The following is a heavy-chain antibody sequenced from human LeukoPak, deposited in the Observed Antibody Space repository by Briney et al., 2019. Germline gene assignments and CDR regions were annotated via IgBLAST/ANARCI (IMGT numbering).Heavy chain of an antibody. V-gene: IGHV3-48*01. CDR1: GFTFGTYS. J-gene: IGHJ4*02. Sequence: GGSLRLSCAASGFTFGTYSMNWVRQDPGRGLEWVSYISSSSTTIYYADSVKGRFTISRDNAKNSLYLQMSSLSAEDTAVYYCARSYYDTSGPGYWGQGTLVTVS. D-gene: IGHD3-22*01. CDR2: ISSSSTTI. CDR3: ARSYYDTSGPGY.